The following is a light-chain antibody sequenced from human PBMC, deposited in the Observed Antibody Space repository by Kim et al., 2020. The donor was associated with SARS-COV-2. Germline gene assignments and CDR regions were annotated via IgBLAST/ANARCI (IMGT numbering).Light chain of an antibody. Sequence: ACVGDRVTITCRARQGISTSVAWFQQKPGKGPQRLIYVASSLESGVPSRFSGSGSGTEFTLTISSLQPEDFATYYCLQYNSYPRTFGQGTKVDIK. CDR3: LQYNSYPRT. V-gene: IGKV1-17*03. J-gene: IGKJ1*01. CDR2: VAS. CDR1: QGISTS.